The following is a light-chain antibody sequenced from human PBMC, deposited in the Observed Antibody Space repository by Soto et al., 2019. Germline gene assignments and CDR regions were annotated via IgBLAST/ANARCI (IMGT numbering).Light chain of an antibody. CDR3: CSYAGSSTVV. Sequence: QSALTQPASVSGSPGQSITISCTGTSSDVGSYNLVSWYQQHPGKAPKLMIYEGSKRPSGDSNRFSGSQSGNTASLTIAGLQAEDEADYYCCSYAGSSTVVFGGGTKLTVL. V-gene: IGLV2-23*01. J-gene: IGLJ2*01. CDR2: EGS. CDR1: SSDVGSYNL.